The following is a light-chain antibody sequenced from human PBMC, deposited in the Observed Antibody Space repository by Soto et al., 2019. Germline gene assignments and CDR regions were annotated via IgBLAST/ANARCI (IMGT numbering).Light chain of an antibody. CDR1: SGDVGNYNL. V-gene: IGLV2-23*02. Sequence: QSALTQPASLSGSPGQSIPISCTGTSGDVGNYNLVSWYQQHPGKAPKLMIYEVNKWPSGVSNRFSGSKSGNTASLTISGLQAEDEADYYCCSYVGSSTSYVFGTGTKVTVL. CDR2: EVN. J-gene: IGLJ1*01. CDR3: CSYVGSSTSYV.